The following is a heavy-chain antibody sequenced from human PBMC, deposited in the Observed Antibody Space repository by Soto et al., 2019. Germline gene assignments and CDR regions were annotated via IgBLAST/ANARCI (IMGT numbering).Heavy chain of an antibody. D-gene: IGHD3-10*01. V-gene: IGHV3-23*01. CDR1: GFTFSSYA. J-gene: IGHJ4*02. CDR3: AKERTPYGSGSYTY. CDR2: ISVSGGST. Sequence: GESLKISCAASGFTFSSYAMGWVRQAPGKGLEWVSGISVSGGSTYYADSVKGRFTISRDNSKNTLYLHLNSLRAEDTAVYYCAKERTPYGSGSYTYWGQGTLVTVSS.